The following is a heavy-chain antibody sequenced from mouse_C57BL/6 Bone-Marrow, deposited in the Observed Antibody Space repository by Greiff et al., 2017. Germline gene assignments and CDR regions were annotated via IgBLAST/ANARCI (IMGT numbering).Heavy chain of an antibody. V-gene: IGHV14-1*01. CDR3: TTYLIDYYVSSYEDDAMDY. CDR1: GFNIKDYY. J-gene: IGHJ4*01. Sequence: EVKLVESGAELVRPGASVKLSCTASGFNIKDYYMHWVKQRPEQGLEWIGRIDPEDGDTEYAPKFQGKATMTADTSSNTTYLQLSSLTSEDTAVYYCTTYLIDYYVSSYEDDAMDYWGQGTSVTVSS. CDR2: IDPEDGDT. D-gene: IGHD1-1*01.